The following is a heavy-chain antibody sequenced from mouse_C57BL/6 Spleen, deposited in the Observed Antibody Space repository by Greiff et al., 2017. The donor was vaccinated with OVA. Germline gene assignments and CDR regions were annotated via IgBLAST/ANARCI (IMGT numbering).Heavy chain of an antibody. V-gene: IGHV5-17*01. J-gene: IGHJ4*01. CDR1: GFTFSDYG. Sequence: EVQGVESGGGLVKPGGSLKLSCAASGFTFSDYGMHWVRQAPEKGLEWVAYISSGSSTIYYADTVKGRFTISRDNAKNTLFLQMTSLRSEDTAMYYCARSFYDGYYTYAMDYWGQGTSVTVSS. D-gene: IGHD2-3*01. CDR3: ARSFYDGYYTYAMDY. CDR2: ISSGSSTI.